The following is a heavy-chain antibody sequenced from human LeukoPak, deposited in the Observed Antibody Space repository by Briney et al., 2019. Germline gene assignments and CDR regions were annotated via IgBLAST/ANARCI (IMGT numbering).Heavy chain of an antibody. Sequence: PGGSLRLSCAASGFTFSSYAMSWVRQAPGKGLEWVSAISGSGGSTYYADSVKGRFTISRDNSKNTLYLQMNSLRAEDTAVYYCAKDKKYQLLYDYFDYWGQGTLVTVSS. CDR1: GFTFSSYA. CDR2: ISGSGGST. D-gene: IGHD2-2*02. J-gene: IGHJ4*02. CDR3: AKDKKYQLLYDYFDY. V-gene: IGHV3-23*01.